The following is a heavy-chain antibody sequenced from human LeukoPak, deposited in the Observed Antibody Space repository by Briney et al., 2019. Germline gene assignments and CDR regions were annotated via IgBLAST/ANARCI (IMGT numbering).Heavy chain of an antibody. CDR3: ARATSGYYFDF. Sequence: SETLSLTCTVSGGSIGSYYWKWIRQPPGKGLEWIGYVSYSGGTNYNPSLKSRVIMSVDKSKNQFSLKLSSVTAADTAVYFCARATSGYYFDFWDQGTLVTVSS. CDR2: VSYSGGT. CDR1: GGSIGSYY. D-gene: IGHD3-22*01. J-gene: IGHJ4*02. V-gene: IGHV4-59*12.